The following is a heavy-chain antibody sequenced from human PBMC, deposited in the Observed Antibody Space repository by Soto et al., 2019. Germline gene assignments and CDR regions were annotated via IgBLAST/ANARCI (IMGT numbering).Heavy chain of an antibody. CDR3: ARLPVVVIALGYFDP. Sequence: QLQLQESGPGLVKPSETLSLTCTVSGDSISSSYYWGWVRQPPGKGLECIGAVYYTGFTYYNPSRKGQITISLDTSKNQLSLRLSSVTAADTAIYYCARLPVVVIALGYFDPWGQGTLVTVSS. CDR1: GDSISSSYY. V-gene: IGHV4-39*01. J-gene: IGHJ5*02. D-gene: IGHD2-21*01. CDR2: VYYTGFT.